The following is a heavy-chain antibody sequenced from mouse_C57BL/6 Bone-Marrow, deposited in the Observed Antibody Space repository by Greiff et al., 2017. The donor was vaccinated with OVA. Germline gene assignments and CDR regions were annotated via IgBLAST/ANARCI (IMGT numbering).Heavy chain of an antibody. Sequence: QVQLQQPGAELVKPGASVKLSCKASGYTFTSYWMQWVKQRPGQGLEWIGEIDPSDSYTNYNQKFKGKATLTVDTSSSTAYMQLSSLTSEDSAVDYWARRRGHYLFAYWGQGTLVTVSA. CDR1: GYTFTSYW. J-gene: IGHJ3*01. V-gene: IGHV1-50*01. CDR2: IDPSDSYT. D-gene: IGHD1-2*01. CDR3: ARRRGHYLFAY.